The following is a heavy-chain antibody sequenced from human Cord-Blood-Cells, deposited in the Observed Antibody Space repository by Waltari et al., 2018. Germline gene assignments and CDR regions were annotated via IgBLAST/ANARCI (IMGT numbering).Heavy chain of an antibody. J-gene: IGHJ3*02. D-gene: IGHD3-16*01. Sequence: QVQLQESGPGLVKPSQTLSLTCTVSGGSISSGSYYWSWIRQPAGKGLEWIGYIYTSGSTNYNPALKSRGTKSVDTSKTQFSRKLSSVTAADTAVYYCARGGRDANDAFDIWGQGTMVTVSS. V-gene: IGHV4-61*09. CDR2: IYTSGST. CDR3: ARGGRDANDAFDI. CDR1: GGSISSGSYY.